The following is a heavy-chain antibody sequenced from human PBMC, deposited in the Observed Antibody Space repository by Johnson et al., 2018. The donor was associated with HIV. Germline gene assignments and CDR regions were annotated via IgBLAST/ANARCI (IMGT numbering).Heavy chain of an antibody. CDR3: VRGTGTDDAFDI. D-gene: IGHD1-1*01. J-gene: IGHJ3*02. Sequence: QVQLVESGGGWVQPGGSLRLSCAASGFTFSSYDMHWVRQAPGKGLEWVAVIWYDGSNKYYADSVKGRFTISRDNSKNTLYLQMNSLRAEDTAVYYCVRGTGTDDAFDIWGQGTMVTVAA. V-gene: IGHV3-33*08. CDR2: IWYDGSNK. CDR1: GFTFSSYD.